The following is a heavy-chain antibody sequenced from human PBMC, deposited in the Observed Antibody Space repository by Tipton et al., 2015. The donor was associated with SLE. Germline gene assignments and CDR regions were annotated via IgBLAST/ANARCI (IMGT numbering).Heavy chain of an antibody. Sequence: QSGPEVKKPGASVKVSCKASGYTFINYALNWVRQAPGQGLEWMGWTNTNTGNPTYAQGFTGRFVFSLDTSVSTAYLQINSLKSEDTAIYYCARTSGDFESDFDFWGQGTLVTVSS. CDR3: ARTSGDFESDFDF. D-gene: IGHD4-17*01. CDR2: TNTNTGNP. J-gene: IGHJ4*02. CDR1: GYTFINYA. V-gene: IGHV7-4-1*02.